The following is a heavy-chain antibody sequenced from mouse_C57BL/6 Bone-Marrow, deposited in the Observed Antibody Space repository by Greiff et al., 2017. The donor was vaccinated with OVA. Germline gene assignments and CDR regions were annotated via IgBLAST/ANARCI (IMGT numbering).Heavy chain of an antibody. J-gene: IGHJ2*01. V-gene: IGHV14-3*01. CDR2: IDPANGNT. CDR3: ARGRYYGSRGDY. D-gene: IGHD1-1*01. Sequence: VHVKQSVAELVRPGASVKLSCTASGFNITNTYMHWVKQRPEQGLEWLGRIDPANGNTKYAQKFQGKATSTADTSSNTAYLQLSSLTSEDTAIYYCARGRYYGSRGDYWGQGTTLTVSS. CDR1: GFNITNTY.